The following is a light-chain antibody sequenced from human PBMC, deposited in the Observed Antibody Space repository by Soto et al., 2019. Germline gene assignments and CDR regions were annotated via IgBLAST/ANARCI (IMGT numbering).Light chain of an antibody. CDR1: SSDVGGYNY. CDR3: SSYTSSNTRYV. Sequence: HSLLPQASSVTGSHRRSITLSCKGTSSDVGGYNYVSWYQQHPGKAPKLMIYDVSSRPSGVSYRFSGSKSGNTASLTISGLQAEDEADYYCSSYTSSNTRYVFGTGTKVTVL. CDR2: DVS. V-gene: IGLV2-14*01. J-gene: IGLJ1*01.